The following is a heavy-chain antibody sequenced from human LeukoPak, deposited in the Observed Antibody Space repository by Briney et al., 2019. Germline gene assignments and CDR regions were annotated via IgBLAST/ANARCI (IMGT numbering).Heavy chain of an antibody. J-gene: IGHJ4*02. CDR2: IYYSGST. D-gene: IGHD3-22*01. V-gene: IGHV4-39*01. CDR1: GGSISSSSYY. Sequence: SETLSLTCTVSGGSISSSSYYWGWIRQPPGKGLEWIGSIYYSGSTYYNPSLKSRVTISVDTSKNQFSLKLSSVTAADTAVYYCARHFLALPGDYYDSSGAIDYWGQGTLVTVSS. CDR3: ARHFLALPGDYYDSSGAIDY.